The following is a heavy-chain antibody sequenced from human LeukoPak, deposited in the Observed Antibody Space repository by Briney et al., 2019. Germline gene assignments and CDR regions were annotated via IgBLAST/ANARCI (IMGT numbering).Heavy chain of an antibody. Sequence: SETLSLTCTVSGGSISSYYWSWIRQPPGKGLEWIGYIYYSGSTNYNPSLKSRVTISVDTSKNQFSLKLSSVTAADTAVYYCAGDGIATDYWGQGTLVTVSS. CDR3: AGDGIATDY. D-gene: IGHD1-1*01. CDR1: GGSISSYY. CDR2: IYYSGST. V-gene: IGHV4-59*01. J-gene: IGHJ4*02.